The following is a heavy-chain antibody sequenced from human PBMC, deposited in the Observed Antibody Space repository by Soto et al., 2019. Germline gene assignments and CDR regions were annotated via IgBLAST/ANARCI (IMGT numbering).Heavy chain of an antibody. CDR3: AKDRRLITPGPYYYFGMDV. CDR2: ISISSTYT. D-gene: IGHD3-16*01. V-gene: IGHV3-11*05. Sequence: GGSLRLSCAASGFAFSDYYMSWIRQAPGKGLEWVSYISISSTYTNYADSVKGRFTISRDNAKISLYLQMNSLRAEDTAVYYCAKDRRLITPGPYYYFGMDVWGQGTTVTVSS. CDR1: GFAFSDYY. J-gene: IGHJ6*02.